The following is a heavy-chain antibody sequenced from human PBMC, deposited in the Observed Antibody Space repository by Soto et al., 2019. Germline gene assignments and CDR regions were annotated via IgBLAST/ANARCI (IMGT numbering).Heavy chain of an antibody. J-gene: IGHJ5*02. CDR1: GGSISSGDYY. CDR3: ASRRSRGRALLFDP. CDR2: IYYSGST. Sequence: SEPLSLTCTVSGGSISSGDYYWSWIRQPPGKGLEWIGYIYYSGSTYYNPSLKSRVTISVDTSKNQFSLKLSSVTAADTAVYYCASRRSRGRALLFDPWGQGTLVTVSS. V-gene: IGHV4-30-4*01. D-gene: IGHD1-26*01.